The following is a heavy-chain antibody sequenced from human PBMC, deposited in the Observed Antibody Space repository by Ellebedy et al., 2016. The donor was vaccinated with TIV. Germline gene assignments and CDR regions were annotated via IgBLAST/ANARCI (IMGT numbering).Heavy chain of an antibody. CDR3: AKGAARVAATHFDY. Sequence: FTFSRDNSKNTLYLQMSSLRAEDTAMYYCAKGAARVAATHFDYWGQGTLATVSS. J-gene: IGHJ4*02. D-gene: IGHD2-15*01. V-gene: IGHV3-33*06.